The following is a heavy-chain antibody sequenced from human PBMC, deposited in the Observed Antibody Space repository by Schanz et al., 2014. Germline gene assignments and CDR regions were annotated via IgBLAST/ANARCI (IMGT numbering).Heavy chain of an antibody. Sequence: VQLLESGGGLVQPGGSLRLSCSASGFTFSTFAMHWVRQAPGKGLEYISAISNNGDSTYYADSVKGRFTISRDNSKSTLYLQMNSLRAEDTAVYYCARIGGSVFDYWAQGTLVTVSS. J-gene: IGHJ4*02. D-gene: IGHD3-10*01. V-gene: IGHV3-64*04. CDR1: GFTFSTFA. CDR3: ARIGGSVFDY. CDR2: ISNNGDST.